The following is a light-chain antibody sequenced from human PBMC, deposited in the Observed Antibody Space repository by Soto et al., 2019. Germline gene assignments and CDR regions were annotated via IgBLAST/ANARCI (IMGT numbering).Light chain of an antibody. V-gene: IGKV3-11*01. CDR3: QQRSNWPPT. CDR1: RSVSSF. J-gene: IGKJ4*01. Sequence: TVLTQSPATLSLSPGERATLSCRASRSVSSFLAWYQRKPGQAPRLLIYDASNRASGIPARFSGSGSGTDFTLTISSLEPEDFAVYYCQQRSNWPPTFGGGTKVEI. CDR2: DAS.